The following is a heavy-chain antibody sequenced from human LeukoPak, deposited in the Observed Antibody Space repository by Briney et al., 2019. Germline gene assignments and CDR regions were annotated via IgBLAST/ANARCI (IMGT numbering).Heavy chain of an antibody. J-gene: IGHJ5*02. Sequence: GASVKVSCKASGYTFTSYYMHWVRQAPGQGLEWMGIINPSGGSTSYAQKFQGRVTMTRDTSISTAYMELSRLRSDDTAVYYCARGKYSSSSEPFWGHWFDPWGQGTLVTVSS. CDR1: GYTFTSYY. V-gene: IGHV1-46*01. CDR3: ARGKYSSSSEPFWGHWFDP. D-gene: IGHD6-13*01. CDR2: INPSGGST.